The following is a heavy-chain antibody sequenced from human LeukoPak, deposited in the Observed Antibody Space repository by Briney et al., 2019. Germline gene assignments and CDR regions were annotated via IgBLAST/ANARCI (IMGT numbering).Heavy chain of an antibody. CDR2: IYYSGST. J-gene: IGHJ2*01. V-gene: IGHV4-30-4*08. D-gene: IGHD3-3*01. CDR3: ARVHYDFWSGYHHPYWYFDL. Sequence: SWVRQPPGKGLEWIGYIYYSGSTYYNPSLKSRVTISVDTSKNQFSLKLSSVTAADTAVYYCARVHYDFWSGYHHPYWYFDLWGRGTLVTVSS.